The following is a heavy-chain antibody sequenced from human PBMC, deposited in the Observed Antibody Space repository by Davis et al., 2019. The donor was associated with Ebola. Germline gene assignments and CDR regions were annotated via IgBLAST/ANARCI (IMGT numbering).Heavy chain of an antibody. CDR1: GYSFTSHW. CDR2: IYTGDSDT. J-gene: IGHJ4*02. D-gene: IGHD3-22*01. Sequence: GESLKISCKGSGYSFTSHWIVWVRQMPGKGLEWMGLIYTGDSDTRYSPSFLGQVIFSADKSISTAYLQWSSLKASDTATYYCARAPYYYDVSGFYVDYWGQGTLVTVSS. V-gene: IGHV5-51*01. CDR3: ARAPYYYDVSGFYVDY.